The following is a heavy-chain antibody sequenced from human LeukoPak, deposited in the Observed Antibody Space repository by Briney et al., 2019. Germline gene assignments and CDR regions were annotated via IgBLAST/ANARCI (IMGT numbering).Heavy chain of an antibody. D-gene: IGHD6-6*01. CDR3: ARGRFIGSSGAGY. CDR1: GGSISSYY. Sequence: SETLSLTCTVSGGSISSYYWSWIRQPPGKGLEWIGYIYYSGSTNYNPSLKSRVTISVDTSKNQFSLKLSSVTAADTAVYYCARGRFIGSSGAGYWGQGTLVTVSS. V-gene: IGHV4-59*12. CDR2: IYYSGST. J-gene: IGHJ4*02.